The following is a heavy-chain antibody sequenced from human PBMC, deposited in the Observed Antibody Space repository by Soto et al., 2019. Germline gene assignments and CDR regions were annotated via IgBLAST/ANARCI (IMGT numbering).Heavy chain of an antibody. J-gene: IGHJ5*02. V-gene: IGHV4-38-2*01. Sequence: KPSETLSLTCAVSGYSISSGYYWGWIRQPPGKGLEWIGSIYHSGSTYYNPSLKSRVTISVDTSKNQFSLKLSSVTAADTAVYYCARARKSPLATNWFDPWGQGTLVTVSS. CDR3: ARARKSPLATNWFDP. CDR2: IYHSGST. D-gene: IGHD6-6*01. CDR1: GYSISSGYY.